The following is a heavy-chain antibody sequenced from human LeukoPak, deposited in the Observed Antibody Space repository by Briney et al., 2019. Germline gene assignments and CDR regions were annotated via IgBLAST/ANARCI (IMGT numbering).Heavy chain of an antibody. CDR3: ARGGHRRYYYTSGSAFNP. CDR2: ISAYNGNT. J-gene: IGHJ5*02. V-gene: IGHV1-18*01. Sequence: ASVKVSCKASGYTFTNYGISWVRQAPGQGLEWMGWISAYNGNTHYAQNLQGRVTMTTDTSTSTAYMELKSLRSDDTAVYYCARGGHRRYYYTSGSAFNPWGQGTLVTVSS. D-gene: IGHD3-10*01. CDR1: GYTFTNYG.